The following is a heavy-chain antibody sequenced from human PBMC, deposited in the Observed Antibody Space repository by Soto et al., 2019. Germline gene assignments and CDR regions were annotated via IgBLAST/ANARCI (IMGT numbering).Heavy chain of an antibody. D-gene: IGHD5-12*01. J-gene: IGHJ4*02. Sequence: QVQLVQSGAEGKKPGSSVKVSCKASGGTFNNYAISWVRQAPGQGLEWMGGIIPIIGTADYAHKCQGRLAISADESTGTTFMERSSLRSEDTALYYCARGGVDVVATSAFDYWGQGTLVTVSS. CDR3: ARGGVDVVATSAFDY. CDR1: GGTFNNYA. CDR2: IIPIIGTA. V-gene: IGHV1-69*01.